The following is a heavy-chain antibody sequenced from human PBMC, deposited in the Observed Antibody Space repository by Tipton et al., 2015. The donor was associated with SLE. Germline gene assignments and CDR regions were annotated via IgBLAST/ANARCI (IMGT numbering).Heavy chain of an antibody. J-gene: IGHJ3*01. V-gene: IGHV5-51*03. CDR2: IYPDDSDV. D-gene: IGHD6-13*01. CDR1: GYRFTTYW. Sequence: QLVQSGAEVKKPGESLKISCKASGYRFTTYWIAWVRQMPGKGLEWMGVIYPDDSDVRYSPSFQGQVTISVDKSISTAYLHWSRLKASDSAIYYCARPVIAAAPRGAFLTWSQWTLVSVSS. CDR3: ARPVIAAAPRGAFLT.